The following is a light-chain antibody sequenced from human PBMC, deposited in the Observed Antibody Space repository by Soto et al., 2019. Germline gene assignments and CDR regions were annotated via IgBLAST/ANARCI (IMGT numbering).Light chain of an antibody. CDR3: SSFSSSSTFA. Sequence: QSALTQPASVSGSPGQSITISCTGTSSDVGSYNHVSWYQQHPGEVPKLLIYDVNNRPSGVCNRFSGSKSGNTASLTISGLQADDEADYYCSSFSSSSTFAFGGGTQLTVL. J-gene: IGLJ2*01. V-gene: IGLV2-14*03. CDR2: DVN. CDR1: SSDVGSYNH.